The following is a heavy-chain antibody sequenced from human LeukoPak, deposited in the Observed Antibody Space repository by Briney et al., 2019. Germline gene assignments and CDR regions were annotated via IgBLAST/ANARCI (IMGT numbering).Heavy chain of an antibody. CDR2: ISYDGSNK. V-gene: IGHV3-30*18. J-gene: IGHJ4*02. Sequence: GRSLRLSCAASGFTFSSYGMHWVRQAPGKGLEWVAVISYDGSNKYYADSVKGRFTISRGNSKNTLYLQMNSLRAEDTAVYYCAKDYCSGGSCYSEDYWGQGTLVTVSS. CDR1: GFTFSSYG. D-gene: IGHD2-15*01. CDR3: AKDYCSGGSCYSEDY.